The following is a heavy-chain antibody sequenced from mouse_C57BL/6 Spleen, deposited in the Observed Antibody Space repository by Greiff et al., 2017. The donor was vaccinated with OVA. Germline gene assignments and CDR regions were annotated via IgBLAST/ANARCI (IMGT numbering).Heavy chain of an antibody. Sequence: QFQLQQPGAELVKPGASVKMSCKASGYTFTSYWITWVKQRPGQGLEWIGDIYPGSGSTNYNEKFKSKATLTVDTSSSTAYMQLSSLTSEASSVYSCPRSGGNSLFYAMSYWGPAPSVTVSS. CDR1: GYTFTSYW. D-gene: IGHD1-1*02. CDR2: IYPGSGST. J-gene: IGHJ4*01. V-gene: IGHV1-55*01. CDR3: PRSGGNSLFYAMSY.